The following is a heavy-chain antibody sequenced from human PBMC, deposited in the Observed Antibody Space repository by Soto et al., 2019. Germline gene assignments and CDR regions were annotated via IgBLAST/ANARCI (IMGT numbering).Heavy chain of an antibody. CDR3: ARDRTYGPDY. J-gene: IGHJ4*02. Sequence: EVQVVESGGGLVQPGGSLRLSCAASGFSFSDYDMNWVRQAPGKGLEFVSYISTGSSFIYYEDSVKGRFTISRDSAKSSLYLQMNSLRDEDTAVYYCARDRTYGPDYWGQGTLVTVSS. CDR1: GFSFSDYD. CDR2: ISTGSSFI. D-gene: IGHD3-10*01. V-gene: IGHV3-48*02.